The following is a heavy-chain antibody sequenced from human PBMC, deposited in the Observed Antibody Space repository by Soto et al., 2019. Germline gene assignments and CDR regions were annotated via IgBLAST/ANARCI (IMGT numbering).Heavy chain of an antibody. J-gene: IGHJ4*02. CDR3: ARDPLYYYDSSGYFDY. CDR2: IIPIFGTA. Sequence: QVQLVQSGAEVKKPGSSVKVSCKASGSTFSSYAISWVRQAPGQGLEWMGGIIPIFGTANYAQKFQGRVTITADESTSTAYMELSSLRSEDTAVYYCARDPLYYYDSSGYFDYWGQGTLVTVSS. V-gene: IGHV1-69*01. D-gene: IGHD3-22*01. CDR1: GSTFSSYA.